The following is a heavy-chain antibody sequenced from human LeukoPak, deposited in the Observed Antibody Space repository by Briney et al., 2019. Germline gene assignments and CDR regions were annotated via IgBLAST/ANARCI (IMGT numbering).Heavy chain of an antibody. J-gene: IGHJ4*02. D-gene: IGHD3-10*01. Sequence: GASVKVSRKASGYTFTSYGISWVRQAPGQGLEWMGWISAYNGNTNYAQKLQGRVTMTTDTSTSTAYMELRSLRSDDTAVYYCARDGTTDVLLWFGEPYYWGQGTLVTVSS. CDR3: ARDGTTDVLLWFGEPYY. CDR2: ISAYNGNT. V-gene: IGHV1-18*01. CDR1: GYTFTSYG.